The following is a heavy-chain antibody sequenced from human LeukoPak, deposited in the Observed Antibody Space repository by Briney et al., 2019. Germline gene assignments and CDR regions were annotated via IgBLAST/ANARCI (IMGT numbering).Heavy chain of an antibody. D-gene: IGHD1-1*01. CDR3: ARAITTTPTSYFYYYYMDL. V-gene: IGHV4-34*01. J-gene: IGHJ6*03. Sequence: SHTLSLTCDAYGGPLSDYYWTWIRPPPGKGLEWIGEINHGGTTNYNPSLKSRVTPSVDTSKNQFSLKLSSVTAADTAVYYCARAITTTPTSYFYYYYMDLWGKGTTVTVSS. CDR1: GGPLSDYY. CDR2: INHGGTT.